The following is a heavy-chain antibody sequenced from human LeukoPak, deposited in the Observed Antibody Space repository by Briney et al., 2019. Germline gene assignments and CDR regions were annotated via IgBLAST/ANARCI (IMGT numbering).Heavy chain of an antibody. Sequence: ASVNVSCKASGYTFTAYYMHWVRQAPGQGLEWMGWINPNTGGTNYAQTFQGRVTMTRDTSISTAYMELSRLRSDDTAVYYCARGPNCDYERKKDWFDPWGQGTLVTVSS. CDR2: INPNTGGT. D-gene: IGHD4-17*01. V-gene: IGHV1-2*02. J-gene: IGHJ5*02. CDR1: GYTFTAYY. CDR3: ARGPNCDYERKKDWFDP.